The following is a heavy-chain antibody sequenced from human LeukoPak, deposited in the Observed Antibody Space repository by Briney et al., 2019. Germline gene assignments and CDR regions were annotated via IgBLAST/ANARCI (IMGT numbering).Heavy chain of an antibody. CDR2: INGRGGST. V-gene: IGHV3-23*01. J-gene: IGHJ4*02. CDR3: AKPTSDTYPPPDY. D-gene: IGHD5-18*01. Sequence: PGGSLRLSCAASGFTFSSYAMSWVRQAPGKGLEWVSSINGRGGSTYYADSVKGRFTISRDNSKNTLYLQMNSLRAGDTARYYWAKPTSDTYPPPDYWGRGPPLTVPS. CDR1: GFTFSSYA.